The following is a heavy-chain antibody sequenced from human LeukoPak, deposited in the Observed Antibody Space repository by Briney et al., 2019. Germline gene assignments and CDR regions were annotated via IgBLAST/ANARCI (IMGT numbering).Heavy chain of an antibody. CDR3: ARDDGVVVAAPFDY. J-gene: IGHJ4*02. CDR2: IYHSGST. V-gene: IGHV4-4*02. CDR1: GGSISSSNW. D-gene: IGHD2-15*01. Sequence: PSGTLSLTCAVSGGSISSSNWWSWVRQPPGKGLEWIGEIYHSGSTNYNPSLKSRVTISVDKSKNQFSLKLSSVTAADTAVYYCARDDGVVVAAPFDYWGQGTLVTVSS.